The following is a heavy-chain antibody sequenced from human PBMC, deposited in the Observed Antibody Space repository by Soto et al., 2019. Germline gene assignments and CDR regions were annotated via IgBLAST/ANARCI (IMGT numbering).Heavy chain of an antibody. Sequence: PGGSLRLSCAASGFTFSSYSMNWVRQAPGKGLEWVSYISSSSSTIYYADSVKGRFTISRDNAKNSLYLQMNSLRAEDTAVYYRAPLSRRKMTTVTTSFDPWGQGTLVTVSS. D-gene: IGHD4-17*01. V-gene: IGHV3-48*01. CDR1: GFTFSSYS. J-gene: IGHJ5*02. CDR2: ISSSSSTI. CDR3: APLSRRKMTTVTTSFDP.